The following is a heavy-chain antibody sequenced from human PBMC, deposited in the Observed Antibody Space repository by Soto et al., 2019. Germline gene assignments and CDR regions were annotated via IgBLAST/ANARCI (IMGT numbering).Heavy chain of an antibody. V-gene: IGHV1-3*01. CDR3: AAGGGGSRY. D-gene: IGHD2-15*01. Sequence: QVQLVQSGAEVKKPGASVKVSCKASGYTFISYAMHWVRQAPGHSLEWMGWINAGNGDTRYSQTFQGRVSFTRDTSASTAYMELSSLTSEDTAICYCAAGGGGSRYWGQGTLVTVSS. CDR1: GYTFISYA. CDR2: INAGNGDT. J-gene: IGHJ4*02.